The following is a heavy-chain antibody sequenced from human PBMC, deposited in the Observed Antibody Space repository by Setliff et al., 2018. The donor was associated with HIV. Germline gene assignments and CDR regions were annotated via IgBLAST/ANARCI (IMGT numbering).Heavy chain of an antibody. Sequence: PSETLSLTCAVSGGSISSSDYYWGWIRQPPEKGLEWIGSIFYNGKTIYNPTLRSRLTISVDTSKNQFSLSLTSVTAADTAVYYCARRGRTANSHVLNWFDPWGQGTLVTVSS. CDR2: IFYNGKT. D-gene: IGHD5-18*01. J-gene: IGHJ5*02. CDR3: ARRGRTANSHVLNWFDP. V-gene: IGHV4-39*07. CDR1: GGSISSSDYY.